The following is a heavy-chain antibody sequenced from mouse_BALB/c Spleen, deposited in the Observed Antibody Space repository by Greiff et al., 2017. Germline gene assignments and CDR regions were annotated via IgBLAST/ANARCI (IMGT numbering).Heavy chain of an antibody. CDR2: ISSGGST. Sequence: EVKLMESGGGLVKPGGSLKLSCAASGFTFSSYAMSWVRQTPEKRLEWVASISSGGSTYYPDSVKGRFTISRDNARNILYLQMSSLRSEDTAMYYCAREWGGSSHLFAYWGQGTLVTVSA. D-gene: IGHD1-1*01. CDR3: AREWGGSSHLFAY. CDR1: GFTFSSYA. J-gene: IGHJ3*01. V-gene: IGHV5-6-5*01.